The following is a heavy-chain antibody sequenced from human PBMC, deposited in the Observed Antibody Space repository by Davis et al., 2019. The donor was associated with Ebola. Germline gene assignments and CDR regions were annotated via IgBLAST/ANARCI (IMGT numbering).Heavy chain of an antibody. J-gene: IGHJ4*02. Sequence: GESLKISCAASGFTFSNSAMSWVRQAPGKGLEWVSAVSGSGDTTYYADSVKGRFTISRDNSKNTLYLQMNSLRAEDTAVYYCARDLGENWGQGTLVTVSS. CDR3: ARDLGEN. V-gene: IGHV3-23*01. CDR2: VSGSGDTT. D-gene: IGHD3-10*01. CDR1: GFTFSNSA.